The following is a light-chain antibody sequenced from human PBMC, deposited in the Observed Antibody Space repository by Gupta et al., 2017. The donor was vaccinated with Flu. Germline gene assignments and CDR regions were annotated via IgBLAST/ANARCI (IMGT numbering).Light chain of an antibody. J-gene: IGKJ3*01. CDR1: QSISSY. CDR2: AAS. Sequence: DIKMTQSPSSLSASVGDRVTITCRASQSISSYLNWYQQKPGKAPKLLIYAASSLQSGVPSRFSGSGSGTDFTLTISSLQPEDFATYYCQQRDSTPFTFGHGTKVDIK. CDR3: QQRDSTPFT. V-gene: IGKV1-39*01.